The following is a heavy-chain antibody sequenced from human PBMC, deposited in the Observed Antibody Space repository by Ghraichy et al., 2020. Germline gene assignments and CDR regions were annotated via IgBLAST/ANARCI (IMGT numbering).Heavy chain of an antibody. CDR3: ARSQWFGELLYAGTDY. CDR2: IKQDGSEK. V-gene: IGHV3-7*03. Sequence: GGSLRLSCAASGFTFSSYWMSWVRQAPGKGLEWVANIKQDGSEKYYVDSVKGRFTISRDNAKNSLYLQMNSLRAEDTAVYYCARSQWFGELLYAGTDYWGQGTLVTVSS. D-gene: IGHD3-10*01. CDR1: GFTFSSYW. J-gene: IGHJ4*02.